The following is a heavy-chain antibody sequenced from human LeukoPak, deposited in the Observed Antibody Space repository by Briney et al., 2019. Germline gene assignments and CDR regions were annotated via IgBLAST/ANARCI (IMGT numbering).Heavy chain of an antibody. CDR1: GFTFDDYG. CDR2: INWNGGST. D-gene: IGHD6-19*01. CDR3: ARSLSSGWHDASDI. J-gene: IGHJ3*02. V-gene: IGHV3-20*01. Sequence: PGGSLRLSCAASGFTFDDYGMSWVRQAPGKGLEWVSGINWNGGSTGYADSVKGRFTISRDNAKNSLYLQMNSLRAEDTALYHCARSLSSGWHDASDIWGQGTMVTVSS.